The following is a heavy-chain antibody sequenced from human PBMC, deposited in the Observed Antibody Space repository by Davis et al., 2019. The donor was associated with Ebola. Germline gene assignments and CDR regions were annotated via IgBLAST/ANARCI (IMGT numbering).Heavy chain of an antibody. Sequence: ASVKVSCKASGYTFTSYYMHWVRQAPGQGLEWMGIINPSGGSTSYAQKFQGRVTITRDTSASTAYMELSSLRSEDTAVYYCARETIVLMVYAYFDYWGQGTLVTVSS. CDR1: GYTFTSYY. D-gene: IGHD2-8*01. V-gene: IGHV1-46*01. J-gene: IGHJ4*02. CDR3: ARETIVLMVYAYFDY. CDR2: INPSGGST.